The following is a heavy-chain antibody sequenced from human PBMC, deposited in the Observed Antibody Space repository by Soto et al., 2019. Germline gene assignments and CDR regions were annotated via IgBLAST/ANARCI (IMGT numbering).Heavy chain of an antibody. J-gene: IGHJ4*02. D-gene: IGHD5-12*01. Sequence: EVQLVESGGGLVQPGGSLRLSCAASGFTFSSYSMNWVRQAPGKGLEWVSYISSSSSTIYYADSVKGRFTISRDNAKNSLYLQMNSLRDEDTAVYYCARARTGRDGYNKTPFDYWGQGTLVTVSS. V-gene: IGHV3-48*02. CDR3: ARARTGRDGYNKTPFDY. CDR2: ISSSSSTI. CDR1: GFTFSSYS.